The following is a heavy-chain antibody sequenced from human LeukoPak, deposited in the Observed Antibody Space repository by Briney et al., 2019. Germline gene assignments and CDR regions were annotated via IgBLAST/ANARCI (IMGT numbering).Heavy chain of an antibody. CDR3: AKKPLALRYCSSTSCYTNLFAS. D-gene: IGHD2-2*01. J-gene: IGHJ5*01. Sequence: GGCLRLSCAASGFTFSSYAMSWVRQAAGKGLEWVSAISGSGGSTYYADSVEGWFTISRENSKKTLYLQMNSLRAEDKAIYYCAKKPLALRYCSSTSCYTNLFASCGQGTLVTVSS. V-gene: IGHV3-23*01. CDR1: GFTFSSYA. CDR2: ISGSGGST.